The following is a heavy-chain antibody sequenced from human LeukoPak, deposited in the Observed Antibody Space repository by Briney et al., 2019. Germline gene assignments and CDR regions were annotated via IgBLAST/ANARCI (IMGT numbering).Heavy chain of an antibody. CDR2: ISYDGTKK. CDR1: GFTFSRYA. V-gene: IGHV3-30-3*01. Sequence: PGGSLRLSCAASGFTFSRYAMHWVRQAPGKGLEWVSVISYDGTKKYYADSVRGRFTISRDNSQNTLYLQMNSLKPEDTAVYYCASRKDTPHLPDYWGQGTLVTVSS. CDR3: ASRKDTPHLPDY. J-gene: IGHJ4*02. D-gene: IGHD5-18*01.